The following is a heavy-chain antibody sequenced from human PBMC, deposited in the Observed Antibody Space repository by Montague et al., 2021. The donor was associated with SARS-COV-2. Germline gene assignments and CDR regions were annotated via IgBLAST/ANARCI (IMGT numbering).Heavy chain of an antibody. Sequence: SDTLSLTRTVSGGSFDSGNFFWGWIRKPPEKRLWWIRVIPNGGRTFDNPSPKSRVTISVHTSRNQLSLNVKSVTAADTAVYYCARHRCYDVVTYYPDFSGQGILVTASS. V-gene: IGHV4-39*01. CDR3: ARHRCYDVVTYYPDF. J-gene: IGHJ4*02. D-gene: IGHD3-9*01. CDR2: IPNGGRT. CDR1: GGSFDSGNFF.